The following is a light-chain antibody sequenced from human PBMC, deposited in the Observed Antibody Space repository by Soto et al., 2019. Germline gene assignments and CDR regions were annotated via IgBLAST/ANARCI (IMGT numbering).Light chain of an antibody. CDR3: SSYTSSSTPL. CDR1: SSDVGGYNY. Sequence: QSALTKPASVSGSPGQSITISCTGTSSDVGGYNYVSWYQQHPGKAPKLMIYEVSNRPSGVSNRFSGSKSGNTASLTISGLQAEDEADYYCSSYTSSSTPLFGGGTQLTVL. CDR2: EVS. V-gene: IGLV2-14*01. J-gene: IGLJ2*01.